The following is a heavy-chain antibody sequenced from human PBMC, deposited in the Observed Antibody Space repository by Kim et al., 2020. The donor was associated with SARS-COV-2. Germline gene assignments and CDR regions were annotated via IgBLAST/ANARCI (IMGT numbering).Heavy chain of an antibody. D-gene: IGHD1-20*01. CDR2: ISSSGSTI. CDR1: GFTFSDYY. V-gene: IGHV3-11*01. J-gene: IGHJ6*02. CDR3: ARDTNGYNWNDVVYYYYGMDV. Sequence: GGSLRLSCAASGFTFSDYYMSWIRQAPGKGLEWVSYISSSGSTIYYADSVKGRFTISRDNAKNSLYLQMNSLRAEDTAVYYCARDTNGYNWNDVVYYYYGMDVWGQGTTVTVSS.